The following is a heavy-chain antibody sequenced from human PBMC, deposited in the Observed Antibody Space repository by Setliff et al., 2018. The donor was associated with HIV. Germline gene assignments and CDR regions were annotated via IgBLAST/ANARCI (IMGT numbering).Heavy chain of an antibody. J-gene: IGHJ4*02. V-gene: IGHV3-23*01. Sequence: PGGSLRLSCAASGFTFSSYAMTWVRQAPGKGLEWVSSISNNGGKTYYADSVKGRFTLSRDNFRNTLYLQMNSLRPEDTAVYYCARVQQQLLQEDDYFDYWGQGTLVTVSS. D-gene: IGHD6-13*01. CDR3: ARVQQQLLQEDDYFDY. CDR1: GFTFSSYA. CDR2: ISNNGGKT.